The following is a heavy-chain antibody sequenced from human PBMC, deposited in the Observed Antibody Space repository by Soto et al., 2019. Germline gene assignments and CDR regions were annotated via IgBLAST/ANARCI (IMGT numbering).Heavy chain of an antibody. D-gene: IGHD3-22*01. CDR1: GYIFTDHL. Sequence: ASVKVSCKTSGYIFTDHLIHWVRQSPGQGLQWVGWVHPDSGGTNVAQAFQDRVTMTADTSITTAYMDLARLRPDDTAIFYCARGAQGFFPVSGFYEYWGQGTPVTVSS. CDR2: VHPDSGGT. V-gene: IGHV1-2*02. J-gene: IGHJ4*02. CDR3: ARGAQGFFPVSGFYEY.